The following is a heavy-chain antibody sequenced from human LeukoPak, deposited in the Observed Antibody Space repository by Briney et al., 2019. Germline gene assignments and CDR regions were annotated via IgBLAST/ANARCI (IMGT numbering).Heavy chain of an antibody. V-gene: IGHV4-34*01. CDR1: GGSFSGYY. Sequence: SETLSLTCAVFGGSFSGYYWTWFRQVSGKGLEWIGEINESGTTNYNPSLDNRVTISVDRSKNQFSLKVTSLTAADTAVFCCARALMTLVRGVPRTTWFDPWGPGTLVTVSS. J-gene: IGHJ5*02. CDR3: ARALMTLVRGVPRTTWFDP. CDR2: INESGTT. D-gene: IGHD3-10*01.